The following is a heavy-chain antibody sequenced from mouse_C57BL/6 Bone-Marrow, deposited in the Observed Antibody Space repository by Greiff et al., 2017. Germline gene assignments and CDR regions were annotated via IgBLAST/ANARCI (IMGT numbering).Heavy chain of an antibody. CDR1: GFNIKDDY. D-gene: IGHD1-1*02. CDR3: SSFVGNYGDY. CDR2: LDPVIGDT. V-gene: IGHV14-4*01. Sequence: VQLQQSGAELVRPGASVKMSCTASGFNIKDDYIHWVKQRPEQGLEWIGWLDPVIGDTEYVSKFKGKATIPSDTSSNTAYIQLSSLTSEDTAVYDCSSFVGNYGDYWGQGTPLTVAS. J-gene: IGHJ2*01.